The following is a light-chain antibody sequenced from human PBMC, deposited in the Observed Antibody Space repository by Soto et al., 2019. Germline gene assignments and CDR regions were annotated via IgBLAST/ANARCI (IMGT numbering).Light chain of an antibody. CDR3: ASYTSSSTVV. CDR1: STEVGGYNY. V-gene: IGLV2-14*01. CDR2: DVS. Sequence: QSVLTPPASVSGSPGQSVTISCTGTSTEVGGYNYVSWYQQLPGKSPKLLIYDVSNRPSGVSNRFSGSKSGNTASLTISGLQAEDAADYYCASYTSSSTVVFGGGTKVTVL. J-gene: IGLJ2*01.